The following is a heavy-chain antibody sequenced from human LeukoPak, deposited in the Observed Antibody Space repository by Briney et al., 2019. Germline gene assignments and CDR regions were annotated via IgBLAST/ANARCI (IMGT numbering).Heavy chain of an antibody. D-gene: IGHD4-23*01. J-gene: IGHJ4*02. CDR3: AREDYGGNVDY. CDR2: IYHSGST. V-gene: IGHV4-38-2*02. CDR1: GYSISSGYY. Sequence: PSETLSLTCTVSGYSISSGYYWGWVRQPPGKGLEWIGSIYHSGSTYYNPSLKSRVTISVDTSKNQFSLKLSSVTAADTAVYYCAREDYGGNVDYWGQGTLVTVSS.